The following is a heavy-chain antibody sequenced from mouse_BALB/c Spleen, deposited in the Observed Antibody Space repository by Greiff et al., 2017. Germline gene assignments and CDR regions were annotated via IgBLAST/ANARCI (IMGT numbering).Heavy chain of an antibody. CDR1: GYTFTSYW. V-gene: IGHV1S127*01. D-gene: IGHD2-10*02. CDR2: IDPSDSYT. Sequence: QVQLQQPGAELVKPGASVKMSCKASGYTFTSYWMHWVKQRPGQGLEWIGVIDPSDSYTSYNQKFKGKATLTVDTSSSTAYMQLSSLTSEDSAVYYCTRGYGNPEGYYFDYWGQGTTLTVSS. CDR3: TRGYGNPEGYYFDY. J-gene: IGHJ2*01.